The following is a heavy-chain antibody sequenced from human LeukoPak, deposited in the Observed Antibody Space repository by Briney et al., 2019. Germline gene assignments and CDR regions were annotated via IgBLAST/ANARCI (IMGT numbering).Heavy chain of an antibody. Sequence: GGSLRLSCAASGFTFSSYAMHWVRQAPGKGLEWVAVISYDGSNKYYADSVKGRFTISGDNSKNTLYLQMNSLRAEDTAVYYCARDFRYSSSWVTTLDYWGQGTLVTVSS. CDR2: ISYDGSNK. J-gene: IGHJ4*02. CDR1: GFTFSSYA. D-gene: IGHD6-13*01. V-gene: IGHV3-30-3*01. CDR3: ARDFRYSSSWVTTLDY.